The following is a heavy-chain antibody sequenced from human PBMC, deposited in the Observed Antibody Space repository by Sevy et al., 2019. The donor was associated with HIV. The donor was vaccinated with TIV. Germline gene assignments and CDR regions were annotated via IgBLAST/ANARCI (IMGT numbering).Heavy chain of an antibody. Sequence: GGSLRLSCEASGFTFSNYWMRWVRQAPGKGLEWVANIKEDGSVKYYVDSVKGRFTISRDNAKNSVYLQMNTLRAEDTALYYCVRAIGAAGSYWGQRTLVTVSS. CDR1: GFTFSNYW. V-gene: IGHV3-7*01. J-gene: IGHJ4*02. CDR3: VRAIGAAGSY. CDR2: IKEDGSVK. D-gene: IGHD6-13*01.